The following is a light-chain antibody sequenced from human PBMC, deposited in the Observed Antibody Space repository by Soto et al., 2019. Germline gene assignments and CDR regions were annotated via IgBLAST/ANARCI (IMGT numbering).Light chain of an antibody. CDR2: KVS. CDR1: QSLVHSDGIFY. J-gene: IGKJ2*01. V-gene: IGKV2-30*02. Sequence: DVVLTQSPLSLPVTLGQPASISCRSSQSLVHSDGIFYLNWFQQRPGQSPRRLIYKVSNRDYGVPDRFSGSGSGTDFTLEISRVEAEDVGVYYCMQGSHWPYTFGQGTKLEIK. CDR3: MQGSHWPYT.